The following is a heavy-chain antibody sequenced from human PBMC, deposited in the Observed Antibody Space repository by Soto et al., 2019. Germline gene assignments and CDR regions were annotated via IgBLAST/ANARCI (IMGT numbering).Heavy chain of an antibody. CDR1: VFTVSSYA. V-gene: IGHV3-23*01. CDR2: ISGSGGST. D-gene: IGHD3-22*01. Sequence: RRLCFAPAVFTVSSYAMSSGGGAPASGLAWGSAISGSGGSTYYADAVKGRYTISTDKSKDTLYLQMNSLRAEDTAVYYCAKDRGVTMIVVVITTARESGYFDLWGHGTLVTVSS. CDR3: AKDRGVTMIVVVITTARESGYFDL. J-gene: IGHJ2*01.